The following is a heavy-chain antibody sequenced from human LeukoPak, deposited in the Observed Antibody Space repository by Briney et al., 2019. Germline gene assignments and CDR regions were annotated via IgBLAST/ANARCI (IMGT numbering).Heavy chain of an antibody. D-gene: IGHD6-13*01. V-gene: IGHV3-21*04. CDR3: AKEPPLYSSSWCPNWFDP. CDR1: GFTFSSYS. J-gene: IGHJ5*02. Sequence: GGSLRLSCAASGFTFSSYSMNWVRQAPGKGLEWVSSISSSSSYIYYADSVKGRFTISRDNAKNSLYLQMNSLRAEDTAVYYCAKEPPLYSSSWCPNWFDPWGQGTLVTVSS. CDR2: ISSSSSYI.